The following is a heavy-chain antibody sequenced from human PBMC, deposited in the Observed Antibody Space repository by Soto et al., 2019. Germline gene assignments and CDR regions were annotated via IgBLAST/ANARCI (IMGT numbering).Heavy chain of an antibody. Sequence: QVQLVQSGAEVKKPGSSVKVSCKASGGTFSSYAISWVRQAPGQGLEWMGGIIPIFGTANYAQTFQGRVTITADKSTSTAYMELSSLRSEDTAVYYCARKRGSNYYYYYGMDVWGQGTTVTVSS. V-gene: IGHV1-69*06. CDR1: GGTFSSYA. J-gene: IGHJ6*02. D-gene: IGHD3-10*01. CDR3: ARKRGSNYYYYYGMDV. CDR2: IIPIFGTA.